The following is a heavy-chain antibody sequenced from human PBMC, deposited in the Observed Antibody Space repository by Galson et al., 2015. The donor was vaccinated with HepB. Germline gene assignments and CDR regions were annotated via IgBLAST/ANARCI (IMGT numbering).Heavy chain of an antibody. Sequence: SLRLSCAASGFTFSSYGMHWVRQAPGKGLEWVAVISYDGSYYNYADSVKGRFTISRDNSKSMLFLQMNSLRSVDTAVYYCATGFPIAAAGYYFDYWGQGSLVTVSS. J-gene: IGHJ4*02. V-gene: IGHV3-30*03. CDR2: ISYDGSYY. CDR3: ATGFPIAAAGYYFDY. D-gene: IGHD6-13*01. CDR1: GFTFSSYG.